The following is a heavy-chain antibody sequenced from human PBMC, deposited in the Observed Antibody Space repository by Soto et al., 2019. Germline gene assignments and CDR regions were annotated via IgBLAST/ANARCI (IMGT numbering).Heavy chain of an antibody. CDR3: AQRSQIYGCLAY. CDR1: GFSLSTSGVG. V-gene: IGHV2-5*02. D-gene: IGHD3-10*01. CDR2: IYWDDDK. Sequence: QITLKESGPTLVKPTQTLTLTRTFSGFSLSTSGVGVGWIRQPPGEALEWLALIYWDDDKRYSPSLKSRLTIPKDNSKNQVVLTMTNMDPVDTGTYLCAQRSQIYGCLAYWGQGALVTVSS. J-gene: IGHJ4*02.